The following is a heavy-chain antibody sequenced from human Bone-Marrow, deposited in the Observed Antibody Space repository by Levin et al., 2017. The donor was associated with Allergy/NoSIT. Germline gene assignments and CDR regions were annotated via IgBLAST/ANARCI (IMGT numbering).Heavy chain of an antibody. CDR1: EGTFSSYT. CDR2: IIPILGLV. J-gene: IGHJ4*02. Sequence: PGGSLRLSCKASEGTFSSYTLSWVRQAPGHGLEWMGRIIPILGLVNYTQKLQGRVTITADKSTNTAYVELSSLRSEDTAIYYCATTGYDTSTGNPIDCWGQGTLVIVSS. CDR3: ATTGYDTSTGNPIDC. D-gene: IGHD3-9*01. V-gene: IGHV1-69*02.